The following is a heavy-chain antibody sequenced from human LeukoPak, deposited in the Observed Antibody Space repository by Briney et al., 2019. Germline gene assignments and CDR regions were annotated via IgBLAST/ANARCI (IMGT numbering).Heavy chain of an antibody. V-gene: IGHV4-38-2*02. CDR2: IYNSGST. CDR3: ARDDGDYGFDP. CDR1: GYSISSGYY. Sequence: SSETLSLTCTVSGYSISSGYYWGWIRQAPGKGLEWIGSIYNSGSTYYNPSLKSRVTISVDMSKNQFSLKLSSVTAADTAVYYCARDDGDYGFDPWGQGTLVTVSS. D-gene: IGHD4-17*01. J-gene: IGHJ5*02.